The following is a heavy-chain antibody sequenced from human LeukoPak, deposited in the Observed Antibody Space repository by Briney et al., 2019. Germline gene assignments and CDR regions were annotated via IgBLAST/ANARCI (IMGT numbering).Heavy chain of an antibody. CDR1: GFTFSNYA. J-gene: IGHJ4*02. CDR2: ISASGGST. CDR3: ASAVSTIKDGYNPWRTLDY. D-gene: IGHD5-24*01. Sequence: GGSLRLSCAASGFTFSNYAMTWGRQTPGKGLEWVSAISASGGSTYYADSVKGRFTISRDNSKNTLFLQMNSLRAEDTALYYCASAVSTIKDGYNPWRTLDYWGQGTLVTVSS. V-gene: IGHV3-23*01.